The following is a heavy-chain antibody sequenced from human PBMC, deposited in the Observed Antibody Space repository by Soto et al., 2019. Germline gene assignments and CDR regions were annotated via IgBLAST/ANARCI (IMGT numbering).Heavy chain of an antibody. Sequence: QVQLVQSGAELKKPGASAKVSCKASGYIFTSYGISWVRQAPGQGLEWMSWISVDSGNTNYAQNFQGRVTMTTDTSASTGRMELWRLRSKDTAFYCFARFNGSGTNYWMDFWGWGTTVIVSS. CDR2: ISVDSGNT. CDR1: GYIFTSYG. V-gene: IGHV1-18*01. CDR3: ARFNGSGTNYWMDF. D-gene: IGHD3-10*01. J-gene: IGHJ6*04.